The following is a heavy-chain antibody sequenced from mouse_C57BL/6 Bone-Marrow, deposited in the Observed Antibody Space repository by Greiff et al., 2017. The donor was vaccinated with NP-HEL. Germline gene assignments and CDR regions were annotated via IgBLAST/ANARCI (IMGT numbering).Heavy chain of an antibody. V-gene: IGHV14-2*01. CDR2: IDPEDGET. J-gene: IGHJ4*01. D-gene: IGHD1-1*01. CDR3: ARSRYYGTDY. CDR1: GFNIKDYY. Sequence: VQLQQSGAELVKPGASVKLSCTASGFNIKDYYMHWVKQRTEQGLEWIGRIDPEDGETKYAPKFQGKATLTADTSSNTAYLQLSSLTSEDTAVYYCARSRYYGTDYGGKGTSVTVSS.